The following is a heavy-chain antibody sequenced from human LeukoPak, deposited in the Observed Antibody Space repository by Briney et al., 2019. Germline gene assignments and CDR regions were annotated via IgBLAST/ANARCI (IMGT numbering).Heavy chain of an antibody. Sequence: SETLSLTCAVSGGSIGSGGYSWSWIRQPPGKGLEWIGYIYHSGSTYYNPSLKSRVTISVDRSKNQFSLKLSSVTAADTAVYYCARAATVTTDYFDYWGQGTLVTVSS. D-gene: IGHD4-17*01. CDR2: IYHSGST. J-gene: IGHJ4*02. V-gene: IGHV4-30-2*01. CDR1: GGSIGSGGYS. CDR3: ARAATVTTDYFDY.